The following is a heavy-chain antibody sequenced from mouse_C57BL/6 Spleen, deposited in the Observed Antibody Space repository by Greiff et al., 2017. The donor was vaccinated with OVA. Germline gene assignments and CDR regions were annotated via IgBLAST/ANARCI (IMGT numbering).Heavy chain of an antibody. V-gene: IGHV5-4*03. CDR2: ISDGGSYT. CDR1: GFTFSSYA. CDR3: ARGDTFGD. J-gene: IGHJ2*01. Sequence: EVKVVESGGGLVKPGGSLKLSCAASGFTFSSYAMSWVRQTPEKRLEWVATISDGGSYTYYPDNVKGRFTISRDNAKNNLYLQMSHLKSEDTAMYYCARGDTFGDWGQGTTLTVSS.